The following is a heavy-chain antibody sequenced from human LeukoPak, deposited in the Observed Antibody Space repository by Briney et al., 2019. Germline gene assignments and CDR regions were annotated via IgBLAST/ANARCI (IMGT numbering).Heavy chain of an antibody. CDR3: ATTEKNRYYINL. V-gene: IGHV4-39*07. CDR1: GGSISSSSYY. Sequence: KSSETLSLTCTVSGGSISSSSYYWGWIRQPPGKGLEWIGSIYYSGSTYYNPSLKSRVTISVDTSKNQFSLKLSSVTAADTAVYFCATTEKNRYYINLWGPGTTVIVSS. D-gene: IGHD2-21*01. J-gene: IGHJ6*01. CDR2: IYYSGST.